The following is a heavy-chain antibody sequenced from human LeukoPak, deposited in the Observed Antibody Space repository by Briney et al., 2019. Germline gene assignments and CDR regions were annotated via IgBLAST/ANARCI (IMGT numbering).Heavy chain of an antibody. Sequence: GGSLRLSCAASGFTFSNAWMNWVRQAPGKGLEWVGRIKSKTDGGTTDYAVPVKGRFTISRDDSKNTLYLQMNSLKTEDTAVYYCTTWIVVVIGFFDYWGQGTLVTVSS. CDR3: TTWIVVVIGFFDY. V-gene: IGHV3-15*07. D-gene: IGHD3-22*01. J-gene: IGHJ4*02. CDR1: GFTFSNAW. CDR2: IKSKTDGGTT.